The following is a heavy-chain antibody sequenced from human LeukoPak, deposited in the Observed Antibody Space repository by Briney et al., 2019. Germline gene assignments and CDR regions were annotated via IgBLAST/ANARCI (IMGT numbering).Heavy chain of an antibody. CDR1: GGSFSGYY. CDR2: INHSGST. D-gene: IGHD1-26*01. V-gene: IGHV4-34*01. J-gene: IGHJ4*02. Sequence: SETLSLTCAVYGGSFSGYYWSWIRQPLGRGLEWIGEINHSGSTNYNPSLKSRVTISVDTSKNQFSLKLRSVTAADTAVYYCARGKGELPVYWGQGTLVTVSS. CDR3: ARGKGELPVY.